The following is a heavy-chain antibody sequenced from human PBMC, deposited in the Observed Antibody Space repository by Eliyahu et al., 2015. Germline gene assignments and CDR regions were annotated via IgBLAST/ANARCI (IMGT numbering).Heavy chain of an antibody. CDR2: ITASSNYI. Sequence: EVQVVESGGGLXKPGGSLXLXCAAXGFTFSSYSMKWVRQAPGKGLEWVSSITASSNYIDYADSVKGRFTISRDNAKNSLYLQMNSLRAEDTAVYYCARDYDFWSGDYSLRDGYWSQGTLVTVSS. V-gene: IGHV3-21*01. CDR1: GFTFSSYS. D-gene: IGHD3-3*01. CDR3: ARDYDFWSGDYSLRDGY. J-gene: IGHJ4*02.